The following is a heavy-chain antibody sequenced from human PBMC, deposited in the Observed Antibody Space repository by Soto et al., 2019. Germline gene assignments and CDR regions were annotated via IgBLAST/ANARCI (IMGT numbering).Heavy chain of an antibody. Sequence: ASAKVSCKAFGYIFTGYYIHWVRQVPGQGLEWMGWINPNSGDISYAQKFQGRVTMTRDTSLSTAYLEVSGLRPDDTGVYYCARDQDIDVVVAAFKWFDPWGQGTMVTVSA. J-gene: IGHJ5*02. CDR2: INPNSGDI. D-gene: IGHD2-15*01. CDR3: ARDQDIDVVVAAFKWFDP. V-gene: IGHV1-2*02. CDR1: GYIFTGYY.